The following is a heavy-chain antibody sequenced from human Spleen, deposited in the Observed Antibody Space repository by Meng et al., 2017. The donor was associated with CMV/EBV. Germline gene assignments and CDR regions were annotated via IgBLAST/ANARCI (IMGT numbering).Heavy chain of an antibody. CDR1: GGSISSYY. CDR2: IYYSGST. Sequence: SETLSLTCTVSGGSISSYYWSWIRQPPGKGLEWIGYIYYSGSTNYNPSLKSRVTISVDTSKNQFSLKLSSVTAADTAVYYRARDRDYDILTGYYNRWSFDIWGQGTMVTVSS. CDR3: ARDRDYDILTGYYNRWSFDI. J-gene: IGHJ3*02. V-gene: IGHV4-59*01. D-gene: IGHD3-9*01.